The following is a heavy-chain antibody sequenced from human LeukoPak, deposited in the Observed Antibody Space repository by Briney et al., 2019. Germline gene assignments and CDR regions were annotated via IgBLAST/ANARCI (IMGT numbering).Heavy chain of an antibody. CDR3: ASGGLSSSWYLHY. V-gene: IGHV3-30-3*01. J-gene: IGHJ4*02. CDR2: ISYDGGNK. Sequence: GGSLRLSCAASGFSVSTKYMSWVRQAPGKGLEWVAVISYDGGNKYYADSVKGRFTISRDNSKNTVYLQMNSLRAEDTALYYCASGGLSSSWYLHYWGQGTLVTVSS. D-gene: IGHD6-13*01. CDR1: GFSVSTKY.